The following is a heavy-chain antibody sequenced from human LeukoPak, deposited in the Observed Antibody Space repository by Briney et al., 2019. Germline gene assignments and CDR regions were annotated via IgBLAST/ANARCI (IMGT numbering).Heavy chain of an antibody. Sequence: GGSLRLSCAASGFTFSNYGMHWVRQAPGKGLEWVAVISYAGSNKYYAESVKGRFTISRDNSKSTVYLQMNSLRAEDTAVYYCAKELGDPDYWGQGTLVTISS. CDR1: GFTFSNYG. CDR3: AKELGDPDY. D-gene: IGHD1-26*01. CDR2: ISYAGSNK. V-gene: IGHV3-30*18. J-gene: IGHJ4*02.